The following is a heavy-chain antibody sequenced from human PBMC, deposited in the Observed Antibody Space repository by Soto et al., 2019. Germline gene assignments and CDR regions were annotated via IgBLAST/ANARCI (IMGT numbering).Heavy chain of an antibody. CDR1: GYTFTSYA. CDR2: INAGNGNT. J-gene: IGHJ4*02. D-gene: IGHD2-21*02. CDR3: ASSIVVVTAADY. V-gene: IGHV1-3*01. Sequence: QVKLVQSGAEVKKPGASVKVSCKASGYTFTSYAMHWVRQAPGQRLEWMGWINAGNGNTKYSQKFQGRVTITRDTSASTAYMSLSSLRSEDTAVYYCASSIVVVTAADYWGQGTLVTVSS.